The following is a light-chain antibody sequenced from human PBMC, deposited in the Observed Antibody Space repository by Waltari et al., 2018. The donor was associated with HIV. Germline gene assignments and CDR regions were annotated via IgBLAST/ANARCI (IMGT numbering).Light chain of an antibody. CDR2: ENT. J-gene: IGLJ2*01. V-gene: IGLV1-51*01. CDR1: SSNIGNNF. Sequence: QSVLTQPPSVSAAPGQTVSISCSGFSSNIGNNFVSWYHQLPGKAPKLLIFENTKRPSGIPDRVSASKSGTSDTLAITGLQTGDEGDYYCGTWDNSLKTVVFGGGTKVTVL. CDR3: GTWDNSLKTVV.